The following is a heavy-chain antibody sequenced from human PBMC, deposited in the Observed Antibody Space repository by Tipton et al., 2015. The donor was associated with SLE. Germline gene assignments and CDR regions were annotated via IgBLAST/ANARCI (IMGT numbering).Heavy chain of an antibody. V-gene: IGHV4-59*11. CDR3: ARNLRQLVPNSQNY. J-gene: IGHJ4*02. D-gene: IGHD6-6*01. CDR1: GDSTSVHY. Sequence: LRLSCTVSGDSTSVHYWSWIRQSPGKGLEWIGYIYYSGNTNYNPSLKSRVRMSVDTSKNQISLKLNSVIAADTAVYYCARNLRQLVPNSQNYWGQGTLVTVSS. CDR2: IYYSGNT.